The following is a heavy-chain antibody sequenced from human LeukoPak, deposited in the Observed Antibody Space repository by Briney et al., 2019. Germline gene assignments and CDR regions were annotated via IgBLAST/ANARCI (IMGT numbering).Heavy chain of an antibody. CDR2: IYYSGST. CDR3: ASGHRLRFLEWFPYYMDV. J-gene: IGHJ6*03. D-gene: IGHD3-3*01. Sequence: SQTLSLTCTVSGGSISSGDYYWSWIRQPPGKGLEWIGYIYYSGSTYYNPSLKSRVTISVDTSKNQFSLKLSSVTAADTAVYYCASGHRLRFLEWFPYYMDVWAKGTTVTVSS. V-gene: IGHV4-30-4*08. CDR1: GGSISSGDYY.